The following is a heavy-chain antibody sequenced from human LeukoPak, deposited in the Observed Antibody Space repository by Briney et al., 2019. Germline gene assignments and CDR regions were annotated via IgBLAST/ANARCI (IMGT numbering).Heavy chain of an antibody. CDR1: GGSFSGYY. V-gene: IGHV4-34*01. Sequence: SETLSLTCAVYGGSFSGYYWSWIRQPPGKGLEWIGSIYYSGSTYYNPSLKSRVTISVDTSKNQFSLKLSSVTAADTAVYYCARQRGGSYYYYYYMDVWGKGTTVTVSS. CDR3: ARQRGGSYYYYYYMDV. CDR2: IYYSGST. D-gene: IGHD1-26*01. J-gene: IGHJ6*03.